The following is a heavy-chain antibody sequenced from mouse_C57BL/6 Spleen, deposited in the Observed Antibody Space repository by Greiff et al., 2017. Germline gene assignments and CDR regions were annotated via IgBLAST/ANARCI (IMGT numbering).Heavy chain of an antibody. J-gene: IGHJ4*01. V-gene: IGHV1-26*01. CDR3: ARGRYSNYEVYAMDY. CDR2: INPNNGGT. CDR1: GYTFTDYY. D-gene: IGHD2-5*01. Sequence: VQLQQSGPELVKPGASVKISCKASGYTFTDYYMNWVKQSHGKSLEWIGDINPNNGGTSYNQKFKGKATLTGDKSYSTASMELRSLTSEDSAVYYCARGRYSNYEVYAMDYWGQGTSVTVSS.